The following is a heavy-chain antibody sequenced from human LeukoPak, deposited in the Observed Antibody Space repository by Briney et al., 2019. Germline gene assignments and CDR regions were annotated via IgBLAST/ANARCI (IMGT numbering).Heavy chain of an antibody. V-gene: IGHV3-7*01. CDR3: ARDASLYCAGDTCYWAFDH. Sequence: TGGSLRLSCAASGVTFNNYWMSWVRQAPGKGPEWVANIKQDESKTYYVDSVKGRFTISRDNAKNSLFLQMNSLRAEDTAVYDCARDASLYCAGDTCYWAFDHWGQGTLVTVSS. D-gene: IGHD2-21*02. CDR1: GVTFNNYW. CDR2: IKQDESKT. J-gene: IGHJ4*02.